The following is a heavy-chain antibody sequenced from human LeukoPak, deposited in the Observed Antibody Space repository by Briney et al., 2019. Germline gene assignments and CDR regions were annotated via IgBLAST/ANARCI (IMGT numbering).Heavy chain of an antibody. CDR2: INHSGST. CDR3: ARRPYYDFWSGYLGFDY. Sequence: SETLSLTCAVYGGSFSGYYWSWIRQPPGKGLEWIGEINHSGSTNYNPSLKSRVTISVDTSKNQFSLKLSSVTAADTAVYYCARRPYYDFWSGYLGFDYWGQGTLVTVSS. D-gene: IGHD3-3*01. CDR1: GGSFSGYY. J-gene: IGHJ4*02. V-gene: IGHV4-34*01.